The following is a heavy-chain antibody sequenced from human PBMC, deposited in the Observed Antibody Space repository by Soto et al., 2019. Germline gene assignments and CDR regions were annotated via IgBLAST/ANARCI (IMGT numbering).Heavy chain of an antibody. J-gene: IGHJ4*02. CDR3: ARNQPVTTLGY. Sequence: EVQLVKTGGGLIQPGGSLRLSCAASGFTVSNNYMSWVRQAPGKGLECVSIIYSGGTTYYADSVRGRFTISRDHSKNTLYLQMNSLRADDTAVYFCARNQPVTTLGYWGQGTLVTVSS. CDR2: IYSGGTT. V-gene: IGHV3-53*02. D-gene: IGHD4-17*01. CDR1: GFTVSNNY.